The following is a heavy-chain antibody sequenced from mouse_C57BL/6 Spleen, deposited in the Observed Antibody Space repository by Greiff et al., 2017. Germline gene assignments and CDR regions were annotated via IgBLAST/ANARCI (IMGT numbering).Heavy chain of an antibody. Sequence: QVQLKQPGAELVKPGASVKLSCKASGYTFTSYWMHWVKQRPGQGLEWIGMIHPNSGSTNYNEKFKSKATLTVDKSSSTAYMQLSSLTSEDSAVXYCARSPSWGHAMDYWGQGTSVTVSS. J-gene: IGHJ4*01. CDR3: ARSPSWGHAMDY. V-gene: IGHV1-64*01. D-gene: IGHD4-1*01. CDR2: IHPNSGST. CDR1: GYTFTSYW.